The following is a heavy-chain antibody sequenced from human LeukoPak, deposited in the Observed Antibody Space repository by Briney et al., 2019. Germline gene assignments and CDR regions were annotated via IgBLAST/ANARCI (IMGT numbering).Heavy chain of an antibody. CDR1: GFTFNNFG. CDR3: ARRGDAFDI. J-gene: IGHJ3*02. Sequence: GGSLRLSCEASGFTFNNFGMHWVRQAPGKGLEWVPSINSPGNYMYYADSVKGRFTISRDNAKNSLYLQMNSLRAEDTAVYYCARRGDAFDIWGQGTLVTVSS. V-gene: IGHV3-21*01. CDR2: INSPGNYM.